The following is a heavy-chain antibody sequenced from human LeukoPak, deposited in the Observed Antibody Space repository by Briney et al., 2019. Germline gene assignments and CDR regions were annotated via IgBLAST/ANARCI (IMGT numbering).Heavy chain of an antibody. D-gene: IGHD2-2*01. CDR3: ARALYCSSTSCYYYYYGMDV. CDR2: IIPILGIA. J-gene: IGHJ6*02. Sequence: ASVKVSCKASGGTSSSYAISWVRQAPGQGLEWMGRIIPILGIANYAQKFQGRVTITADKSTSTAYMELSSLRSEDTAVYYCARALYCSSTSCYYYYYGMDVWGQGTTVTVSS. V-gene: IGHV1-69*04. CDR1: GGTSSSYA.